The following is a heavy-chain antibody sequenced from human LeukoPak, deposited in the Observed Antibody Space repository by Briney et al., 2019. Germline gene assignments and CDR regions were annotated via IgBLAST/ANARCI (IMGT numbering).Heavy chain of an antibody. CDR2: RSDDGSAQ. J-gene: IGHJ1*01. CDR1: GFTFSNYG. Sequence: GGSLRLSCAASGFTFSNYGMHWVRQAPGKGLEWVAVRSDDGSAQHYADSVRGRFTISRDNSKNTLSLQMNSLRPEDTAMYFCAKDRDPYSSGTWDSWGQGTLVIVSS. CDR3: AKDRDPYSSGTWDS. D-gene: IGHD3-22*01. V-gene: IGHV3-30*18.